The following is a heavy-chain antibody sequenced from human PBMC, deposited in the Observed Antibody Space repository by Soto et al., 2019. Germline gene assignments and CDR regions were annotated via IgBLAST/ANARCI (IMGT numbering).Heavy chain of an antibody. CDR1: GFTLSSYW. CDR2: IKHDGTEK. J-gene: IGHJ6*02. V-gene: IGHV3-7*01. CDR3: ARDKMAYYSSDCYAESYYYGMDV. D-gene: IGHD2-21*02. Sequence: PGGSLRLSCVASGFTLSSYWMTWVRQAPGKGLEWVASIKHDGTEKYYMDSVKDRLTISRATDKNSMYLQINSLIGEDTAVNVCARDKMAYYSSDCYAESYYYGMDVWGQGTTVTVSS.